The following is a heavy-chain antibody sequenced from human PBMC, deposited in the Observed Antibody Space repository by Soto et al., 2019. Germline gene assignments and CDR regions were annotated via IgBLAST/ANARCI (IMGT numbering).Heavy chain of an antibody. V-gene: IGHV1-18*01. CDR3: ARGGRSGDDSSLYYYYYYYMDV. Sequence: ASVKVSCKASGYTFTSYGISWVRQAPGQGLEWMGWISAYNGNTNYAQKLQGRVTMTTDTSTSTAYMELRSLRSDDTAVYYCARGGRSGDDSSLYYYYYYYMDVWGKGTTVTVSS. CDR1: GYTFTSYG. D-gene: IGHD6-19*01. J-gene: IGHJ6*03. CDR2: ISAYNGNT.